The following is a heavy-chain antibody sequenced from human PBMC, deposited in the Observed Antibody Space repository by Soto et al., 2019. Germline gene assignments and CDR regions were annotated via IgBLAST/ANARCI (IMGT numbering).Heavy chain of an antibody. CDR2: IYYSGST. V-gene: IGHV4-59*08. D-gene: IGHD6-19*01. Sequence: PSETLSLTCTVSGGSISXXXXXXXXXXXGKGLEWIGYIYYSGSTNYNPSLKSRVTISVDTSKNQFSLKLSSVTAADTAVYYCARGASVESPRNYYYYYMDVWGKGTTVTVSS. J-gene: IGHJ6*03. CDR1: GGSISXXX. CDR3: ARGASVESPRNYYYYYMDV.